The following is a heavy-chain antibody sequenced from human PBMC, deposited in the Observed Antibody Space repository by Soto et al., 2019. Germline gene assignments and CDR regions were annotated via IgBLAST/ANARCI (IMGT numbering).Heavy chain of an antibody. J-gene: IGHJ6*02. Sequence: QVQLVQSGAEVKKPGSSVKVSCKASGGTFSSYAISWVRQAPGQGLEWTGGIIPIFGTADYAQKFQGRVTINADESTSTAYMELRSLRSEDTAVDYCASHVGNGGYYDYGMDVWGQGTTVTVSS. CDR1: GGTFSSYA. CDR2: IIPIFGTA. D-gene: IGHD1-26*01. V-gene: IGHV1-69*12. CDR3: ASHVGNGGYYDYGMDV.